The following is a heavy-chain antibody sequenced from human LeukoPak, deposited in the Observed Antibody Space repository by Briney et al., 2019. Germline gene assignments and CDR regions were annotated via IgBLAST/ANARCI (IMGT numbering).Heavy chain of an antibody. CDR1: GGSFSGYY. V-gene: IGHV4-34*01. J-gene: IGHJ4*02. CDR2: INHSGST. Sequence: SETLSLTCAVYGGSFSGYYWSWIRQPPGKGLEWIGEINHSGSTNYNPSLKSRVTISVDTSKNQFSLKVRSVTAADTAVFYCARRVFPRCYSLWGQGTLVTVSS. CDR3: ARRVFPRCYSL. D-gene: IGHD2-15*01.